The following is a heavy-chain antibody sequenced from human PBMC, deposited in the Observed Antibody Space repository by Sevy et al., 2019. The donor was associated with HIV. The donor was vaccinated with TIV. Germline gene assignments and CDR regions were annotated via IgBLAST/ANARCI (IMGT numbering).Heavy chain of an antibody. D-gene: IGHD6-13*01. CDR3: ARESPGEQQLAPPPRYYYGMDV. Sequence: ASVKVSCKASGGTFSSYAISWVRRAPGQGLEWMGGIIPIFGTANYAQKFQGRVTITADESTSTAYMELSSLRSEDTAVYYCARESPGEQQLAPPPRYYYGMDVWGQGTTVTVSS. CDR2: IIPIFGTA. CDR1: GGTFSSYA. V-gene: IGHV1-69*13. J-gene: IGHJ6*02.